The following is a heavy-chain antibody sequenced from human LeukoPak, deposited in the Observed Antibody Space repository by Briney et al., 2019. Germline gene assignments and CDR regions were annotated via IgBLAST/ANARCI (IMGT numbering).Heavy chain of an antibody. D-gene: IGHD3-9*01. Sequence: SETLSLTCAVSGGSISSYYWSWIRQPPGKGLEWIGYIYYSGSTNYNPSLKSRVTISVDTSKNQFSLKLSSVTAADTAVYYCARGYDILTGYYKWGAFDIWGQGTMVTVSS. V-gene: IGHV4-59*01. J-gene: IGHJ3*02. CDR2: IYYSGST. CDR3: ARGYDILTGYYKWGAFDI. CDR1: GGSISSYY.